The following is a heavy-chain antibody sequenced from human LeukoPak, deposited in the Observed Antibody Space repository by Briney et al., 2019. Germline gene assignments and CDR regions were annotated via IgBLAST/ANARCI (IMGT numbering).Heavy chain of an antibody. J-gene: IGHJ4*02. V-gene: IGHV3-21*04. CDR3: AKGLFSAFDKYLDS. D-gene: IGHD5-12*01. CDR2: ISATSSDI. Sequence: GGSLRPSCAASGFDFESYTMTWVRQAPGKGLEWVSLISATSSDINYAESVRGRFTITRDNAKNSLFLQMDSLRVEDTAIYYCAKGLFSAFDKYLDSWGQGTLVTVSS. CDR1: GFDFESYT.